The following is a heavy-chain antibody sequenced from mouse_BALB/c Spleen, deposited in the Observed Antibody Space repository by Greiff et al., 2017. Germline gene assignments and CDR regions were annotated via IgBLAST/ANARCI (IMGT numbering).Heavy chain of an antibody. J-gene: IGHJ3*01. CDR3: ARGYYDYDGGIFFAY. V-gene: IGHV3-2*02. D-gene: IGHD2-4*01. CDR2: ISYSGST. CDR1: GYSITSDCA. Sequence: EVKLQESGPGLVKPSQSLSLTCTVTGYSITSDCAWNWIRQFPGNKLEWMGYISYSGSTSYNPSLKSRISITRDTSKNQFFLQLNSVTTEDTATYYCARGYYDYDGGIFFAYWGQGTLVTVSA.